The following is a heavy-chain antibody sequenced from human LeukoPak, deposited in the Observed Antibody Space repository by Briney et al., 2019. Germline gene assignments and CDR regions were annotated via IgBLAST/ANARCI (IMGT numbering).Heavy chain of an antibody. CDR2: MYYSGST. CDR1: GGSISSGDYY. Sequence: PSQTLSLTCTVSGGSISSGDYYWSWIRQPPGKGLEWIAYMYYSGSTYYNPSLKSRVTMSADTSKNQLSLKLSSVTAADTAVYYCSRPYYYDSRIDPWGQGILVTVSS. J-gene: IGHJ5*02. D-gene: IGHD3-22*01. CDR3: SRPYYYDSRIDP. V-gene: IGHV4-30-4*01.